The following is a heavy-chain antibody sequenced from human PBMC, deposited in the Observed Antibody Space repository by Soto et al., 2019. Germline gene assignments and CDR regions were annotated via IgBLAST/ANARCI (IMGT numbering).Heavy chain of an antibody. V-gene: IGHV1-69*01. CDR1: GGTFSSYA. Sequence: QVQLVQSGAEVKKPGSSVKVSCKASGGTFSSYAISWVRQAPGQGLEWMGGIIPIFGTVNYAQKFQGRVTITADESTSTAYMELSSLRSEDTAVYYCARATLASNYAQYYYYYYGMDVWGQGTTVTVSS. CDR3: ARATLASNYAQYYYYYYGMDV. CDR2: IIPIFGTV. J-gene: IGHJ6*02. D-gene: IGHD4-4*01.